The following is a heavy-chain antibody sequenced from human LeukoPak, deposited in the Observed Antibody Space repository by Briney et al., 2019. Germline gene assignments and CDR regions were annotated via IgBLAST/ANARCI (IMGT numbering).Heavy chain of an antibody. Sequence: SETLSLTCALYGGSFSGNYWSWIRQPPGKGLEWIGEVDHSGSTNYNPSLKSRVTISVDTSKNQFSLKLSSVTAADTAVYYCARGATRGAFDIWGQGTMVTVSS. CDR3: ARGATRGAFDI. CDR2: VDHSGST. J-gene: IGHJ3*02. V-gene: IGHV4-34*01. CDR1: GGSFSGNY. D-gene: IGHD5-24*01.